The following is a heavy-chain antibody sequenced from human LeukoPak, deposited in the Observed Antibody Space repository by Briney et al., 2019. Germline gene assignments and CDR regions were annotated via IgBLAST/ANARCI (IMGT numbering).Heavy chain of an antibody. CDR3: ARAVYYDSSGYPDY. CDR1: GYSFTSYW. V-gene: IGHV5-51*01. J-gene: IGHJ4*02. Sequence: GESLKISCKGSGYSFTSYWIGWVCQMPGKGLEWMGIIYPGDSDTRYSPSFQGQVTISADKSISTAYLQWSSLKASDTAMYCCARAVYYDSSGYPDYWGQGTLVTVSS. CDR2: IYPGDSDT. D-gene: IGHD3-22*01.